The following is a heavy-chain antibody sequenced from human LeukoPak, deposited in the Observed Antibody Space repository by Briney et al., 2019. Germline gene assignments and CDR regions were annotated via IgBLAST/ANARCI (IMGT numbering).Heavy chain of an antibody. CDR2: ISASGGST. CDR1: GFTFSSSA. Sequence: GGSLRLSCAASGFTFSSSAMSWVRQVPGKGLEWVSGISASGGSTSYADSVRGRFTISRDNSKNTLYVQMNSLRAEDTAVYYCAKDFRIGYSAHFDYWGQGALVTVSS. V-gene: IGHV3-23*01. J-gene: IGHJ4*02. CDR3: AKDFRIGYSAHFDY. D-gene: IGHD2-21*01.